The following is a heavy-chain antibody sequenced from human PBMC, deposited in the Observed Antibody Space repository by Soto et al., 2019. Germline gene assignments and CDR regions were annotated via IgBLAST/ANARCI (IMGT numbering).Heavy chain of an antibody. J-gene: IGHJ5*02. CDR3: ARDITWEHHHSWFDP. V-gene: IGHV1-69*01. D-gene: IGHD1-26*01. Sequence: QVQLVQSGAEVKKPGSSVKVSWKASGGTFSSYAISWVRQAPGQGLEWMGGIIPIFGTANYAQKFQGRVTITADESTSTAYMELSSLRSEDTAVYYCARDITWEHHHSWFDPWGQGTLVTVSS. CDR1: GGTFSSYA. CDR2: IIPIFGTA.